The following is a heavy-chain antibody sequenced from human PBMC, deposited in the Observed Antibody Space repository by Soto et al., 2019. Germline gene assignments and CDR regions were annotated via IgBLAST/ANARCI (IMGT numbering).Heavy chain of an antibody. V-gene: IGHV1-69*01. CDR1: GGSFDSNP. Sequence: ASVKVCWKASGGSFDSNPISWVRQAPGQVLEWMGGIIPIFGTANYAQKFRGRVTISADESTSTAYMELSSLRSEDTTVYYCARDLHDDSSGYPRYWGQGTLVTVSS. D-gene: IGHD3-22*01. J-gene: IGHJ4*02. CDR3: ARDLHDDSSGYPRY. CDR2: IIPIFGTA.